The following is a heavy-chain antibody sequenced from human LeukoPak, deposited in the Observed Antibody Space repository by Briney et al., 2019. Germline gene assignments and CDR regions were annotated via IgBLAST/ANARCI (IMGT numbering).Heavy chain of an antibody. CDR1: GYDFTNYW. CDR3: VRQADSSGWYYFDY. J-gene: IGHJ4*02. Sequence: GESLKISCQGSGYDFTNYWIGWVRQMPGKGLGWMAIIYPDDSDTEYNPSFQGQVTISSDKSISTAYLQWSSLKASDTAIYYCVRQADSSGWYYFDYWGPGTRVTVTS. D-gene: IGHD6-19*01. CDR2: IYPDDSDT. V-gene: IGHV5-51*01.